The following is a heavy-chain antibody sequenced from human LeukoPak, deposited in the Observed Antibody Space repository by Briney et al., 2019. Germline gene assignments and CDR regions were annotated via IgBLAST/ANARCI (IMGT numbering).Heavy chain of an antibody. D-gene: IGHD4-17*01. Sequence: KPSETLSLTCTVSGGSISSYYWSWIRQPAGKGLEWIGRIYTSGSTNYNPSLKSRVTMSVDTSKNQFSLKLSSVTAADTAVYYCARGDGDYGYYYYYYYMDVWGKGTTVTVSS. J-gene: IGHJ6*03. V-gene: IGHV4-4*07. CDR3: ARGDGDYGYYYYYYYMDV. CDR1: GGSISSYY. CDR2: IYTSGST.